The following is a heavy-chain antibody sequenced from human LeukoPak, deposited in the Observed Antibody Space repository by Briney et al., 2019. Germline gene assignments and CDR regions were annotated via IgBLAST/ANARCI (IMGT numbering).Heavy chain of an antibody. J-gene: IGHJ4*01. CDR1: GITLTDHY. V-gene: IGHV1-2*02. D-gene: IGHD2-2*02. Sequence: GASVTVSCKASGITLTDHYIHWLRQAPGQGLEWMGWINPNTGHTGYAEKFQGGVTMTRDTSIGTVYMEVARLKSDDTAVYFCAVYTDITSGLDYWGQGTLVTVSS. CDR3: AVYTDITSGLDY. CDR2: INPNTGHT.